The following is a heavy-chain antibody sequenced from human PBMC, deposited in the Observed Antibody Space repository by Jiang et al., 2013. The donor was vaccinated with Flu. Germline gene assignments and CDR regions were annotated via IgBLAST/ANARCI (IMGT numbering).Heavy chain of an antibody. CDR1: GGSISSGGYY. J-gene: IGHJ3*02. V-gene: IGHV4-31*03. Sequence: GPGLVKPSQTLSLTCTVSGGSISSGGYYWSWIRQHPGKGLEWIGYIYYSGSTYYNPSLKSRVTISVDTSKNQFSLKLSSVTAADTAVYYCARGPDSSGYFYYLLDAFDIWGQGTMVTVSS. CDR2: IYYSGST. CDR3: ARGPDSSGYFYYLLDAFDI. D-gene: IGHD3-22*01.